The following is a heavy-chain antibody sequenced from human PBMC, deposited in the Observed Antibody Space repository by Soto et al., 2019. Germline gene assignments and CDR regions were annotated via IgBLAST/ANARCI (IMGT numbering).Heavy chain of an antibody. J-gene: IGHJ5*02. Sequence: DVQLVESGGDLVQPGGSLRLSCAASGFSFSSYWMTWVRQAPGKGLEWVANIKHDGREKYYVASVKGRFTISRDNGKNLLFLQMDSLTPDDTAVYYCVGDGVRNGAYNGWLDPWGQGTLVTVSS. CDR2: IKHDGREK. CDR1: GFSFSSYW. V-gene: IGHV3-7*03. D-gene: IGHD3-16*01. CDR3: VGDGVRNGAYNGWLDP.